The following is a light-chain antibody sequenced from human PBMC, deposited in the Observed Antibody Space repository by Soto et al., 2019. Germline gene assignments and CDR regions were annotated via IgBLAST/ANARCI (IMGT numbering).Light chain of an antibody. CDR3: QQYNNWPFS. CDR2: DVS. V-gene: IGKV3-15*01. CDR1: QGVTTN. J-gene: IGKJ5*01. Sequence: EIVMTQSPATLSVSPGERATHSCRAGQGVTTNFAWYQQKSGQSPRLLIYDVSTRATGVPARFSGTGSETDFTLTITGLQSDDSAVYFCQQYNNWPFSFGQGTRLEIK.